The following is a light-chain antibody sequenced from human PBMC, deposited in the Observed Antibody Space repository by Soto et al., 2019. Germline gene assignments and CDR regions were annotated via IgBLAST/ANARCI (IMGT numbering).Light chain of an antibody. CDR1: QSISSW. CDR2: DAS. J-gene: IGKJ1*01. CDR3: HQYNSYSWT. Sequence: DIQMTQSPSTLSASVGDRVTITCRASQSISSWLAWYQQKPGKAPKLLIYDASSLKSGVPSRFSGSGSGTEFTLTISRLQPDDFATYYCHQYNSYSWTFGQGTKVDIK. V-gene: IGKV1-5*01.